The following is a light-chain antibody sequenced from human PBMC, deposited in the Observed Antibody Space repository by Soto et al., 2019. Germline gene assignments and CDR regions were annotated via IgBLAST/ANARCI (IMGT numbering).Light chain of an antibody. CDR3: MQALQTSYT. CDR1: QSLLHNNGNNY. Sequence: DIGMTQSPLSMPVTPGEPASISCRYSQSLLHNNGNNYLSCYLQKPGQSPQVLIYLGSHRASGVPDRFSGSGSSTDFTLNISRVESEDVGVYYCMQALQTSYTFGQGTKLEIK. CDR2: LGS. J-gene: IGKJ2*01. V-gene: IGKV2-28*01.